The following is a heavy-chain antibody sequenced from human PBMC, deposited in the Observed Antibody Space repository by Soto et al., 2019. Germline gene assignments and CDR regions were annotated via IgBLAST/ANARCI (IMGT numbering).Heavy chain of an antibody. CDR2: ISWNSGSI. CDR3: AKEISTDFLGWFDP. D-gene: IGHD2-15*01. J-gene: IGHJ5*02. Sequence: EVQLVESGGGLVQPGRSLRLSCAASGFTFDDYAMHWVRQAPGKGLEWVSGISWNSGSIGYADSVKGRFTISRDNAKNALYLQMNSLGASDTALYYCAKEISTDFLGWFDPWGQGTLGTVSS. V-gene: IGHV3-9*01. CDR1: GFTFDDYA.